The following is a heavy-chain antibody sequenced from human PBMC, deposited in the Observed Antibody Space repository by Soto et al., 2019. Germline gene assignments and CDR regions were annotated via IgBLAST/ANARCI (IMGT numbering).Heavy chain of an antibody. CDR2: ISPYNDYT. V-gene: IGHV1-18*01. CDR1: GYTFIRYG. CDR3: ARGGYYDNVWGTLSHYGLDV. J-gene: IGHJ6*02. Sequence: QVHLVQSAGEVKKPGASVKVSCKASGYTFIRYGITWVRQAPGQGLEWVGWISPYNDYTNYAQNRPGRVPVTTDTRTHPVYRGPRGVIPDGPHLYYCARGGYYDNVWGTLSHYGLDVWGHGTTVTVSS. D-gene: IGHD3-16*01.